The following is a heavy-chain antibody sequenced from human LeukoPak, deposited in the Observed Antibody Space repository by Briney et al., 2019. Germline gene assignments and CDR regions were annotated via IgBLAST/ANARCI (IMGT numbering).Heavy chain of an antibody. CDR1: GFTFSSYG. D-gene: IGHD2-21*02. Sequence: PGGSLRLSCAVSGFTFSSYGMHWVRQAPGKGLEWVAVISYDGSNKYYADSVKGRFTISRDNSKNTLYLQMNSLRAEDTAVYYCAKTCGDCYPMYAEYFQHWGQGTLVTVSS. V-gene: IGHV3-30*18. CDR3: AKTCGDCYPMYAEYFQH. CDR2: ISYDGSNK. J-gene: IGHJ1*01.